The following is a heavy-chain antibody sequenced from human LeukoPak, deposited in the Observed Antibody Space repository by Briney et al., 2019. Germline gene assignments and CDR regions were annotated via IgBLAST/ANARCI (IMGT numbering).Heavy chain of an antibody. J-gene: IGHJ6*03. CDR3: ARDLLGGGTSYYYYMDV. CDR2: IYYSGST. CDR1: GGSISSSSYY. D-gene: IGHD1-1*01. V-gene: IGHV4-39*07. Sequence: SETLSLTCTVSGGSISSSSYYWGWIRQPPGKGLEWIGSIYYSGSTYYNPSLKSRVTISVDTSKNQFSLKLSSVTAADTAVYYCARDLLGGGTSYYYYMDVWGKGTTVTVSS.